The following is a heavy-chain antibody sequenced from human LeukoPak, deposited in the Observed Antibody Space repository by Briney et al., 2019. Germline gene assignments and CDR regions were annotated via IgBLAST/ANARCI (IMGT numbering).Heavy chain of an antibody. D-gene: IGHD2-2*02. CDR2: IKQDGSEK. J-gene: IGHJ4*02. V-gene: IGHV3-7*01. CDR3: ASGYCSSTSCYRAFDY. Sequence: GGSLRLSCAASGFTFSNYWMSWVRQAPGKGLEWVANIKQDGSEKYYEDSVKGRFTISRDNAKNSLYLQMNSLRAEDTAVYYCASGYCSSTSCYRAFDYWGQGTLVTVSS. CDR1: GFTFSNYW.